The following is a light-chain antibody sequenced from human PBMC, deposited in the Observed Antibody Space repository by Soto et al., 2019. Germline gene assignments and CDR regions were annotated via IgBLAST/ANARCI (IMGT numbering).Light chain of an antibody. CDR1: RSIGNN. CDR2: AAS. J-gene: IGKJ5*01. V-gene: IGKV1-39*01. CDR3: QQSLSPHLA. Sequence: EIQVTQSPTSLSASVGDRVTITCRASRSIGNNLNWYQQRPGKAPQLLIYAASSLQSGVPSRFSGSTSGTDFTLTINGLQPEDFATYYCQQSLSPHLAFGQGTRL.